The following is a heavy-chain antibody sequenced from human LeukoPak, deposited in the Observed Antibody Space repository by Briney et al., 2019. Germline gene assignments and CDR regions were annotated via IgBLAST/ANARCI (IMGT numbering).Heavy chain of an antibody. V-gene: IGHV4-39*02. D-gene: IGHD4-17*01. CDR3: ASGTFDDYGDYDRGDYFDH. J-gene: IGHJ4*02. Sequence: SETLSLTCTVSGASISSSSSSWGWVRQPPGKGPEWIGSIYYSGLTYDNPSLKSRVSISVDPSKHHFSLKVSSVTAADTAVYYCASGTFDDYGDYDRGDYFDHWGQGTLVTVSS. CDR2: IYYSGLT. CDR1: GASISSSSSS.